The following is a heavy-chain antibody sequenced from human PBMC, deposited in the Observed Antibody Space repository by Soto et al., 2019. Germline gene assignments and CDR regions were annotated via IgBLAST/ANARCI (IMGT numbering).Heavy chain of an antibody. CDR2: ISGSGGST. Sequence: EVQLLESGGGLVQPGGSLRLSCAASGFTFSSYAMSWVRQAPGKGLEWVSAISGSGGSTYYADSVKGRFTISRDNSKNTLYLQMNSLRAEDTAVYYCAKDRLLGDYFTAWFDPWGQGTLVTVSS. CDR1: GFTFSSYA. J-gene: IGHJ5*02. D-gene: IGHD4-17*01. CDR3: AKDRLLGDYFTAWFDP. V-gene: IGHV3-23*01.